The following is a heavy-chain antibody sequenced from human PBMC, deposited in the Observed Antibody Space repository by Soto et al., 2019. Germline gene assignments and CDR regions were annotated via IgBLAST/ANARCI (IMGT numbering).Heavy chain of an antibody. CDR1: GYTFTNFG. CDR2: ISAYNGNT. D-gene: IGHD3-16*01. V-gene: IGHV1-18*01. CDR3: ASGGTPTDY. Sequence: QVKLVQSGAEVKKPGASVKVSCKTSGYTFTNFGLSWVRQAPGQGLEWMGWISAYNGNTNYAQNFQGRVTMTKDTSTSLAYMELRSLTSDATAVYCGASGGTPTDYWGQGTLVTVSS. J-gene: IGHJ4*02.